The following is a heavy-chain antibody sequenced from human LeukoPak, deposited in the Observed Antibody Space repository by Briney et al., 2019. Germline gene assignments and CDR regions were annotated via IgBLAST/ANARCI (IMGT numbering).Heavy chain of an antibody. V-gene: IGHV4-39*07. CDR2: ISHSGNT. CDR3: ARGAPGY. Sequence: PSETLSLTCTVSGGSISSSDYYWGWIRQPPGKGLEWIGQISHSGNTNYNPSLKSRVTISIDTSKNQFSLKLSSVTAADTAVYYCARGAPGYWGQGTLVTVSS. CDR1: GGSISSSDYY. J-gene: IGHJ4*02.